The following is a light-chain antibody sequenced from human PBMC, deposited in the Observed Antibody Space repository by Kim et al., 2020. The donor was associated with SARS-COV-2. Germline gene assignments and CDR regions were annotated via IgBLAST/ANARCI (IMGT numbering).Light chain of an antibody. CDR2: DVS. J-gene: IGLJ1*01. V-gene: IGLV2-14*03. CDR1: SSDVGGYHY. Sequence: GQSDTISCPGTSSDVGGYHYVSWYQQHPGKAPKLMIYDVSNRPSGVSNRFSGSKSGNTASLTISGLQAEDEADYYCSSYTSSSTLVFGTGTKVTVL. CDR3: SSYTSSSTLV.